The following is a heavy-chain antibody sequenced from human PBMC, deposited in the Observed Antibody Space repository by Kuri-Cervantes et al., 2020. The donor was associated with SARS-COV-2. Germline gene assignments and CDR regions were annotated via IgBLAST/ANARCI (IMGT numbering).Heavy chain of an antibody. J-gene: IGHJ5*02. CDR2: IVVGSGNT. V-gene: IGHV1-58*01. D-gene: IGHD2-2*01. Sequence: SVKVSCKASGFTFTSSAVQWVRQARGQRLEWIGWIVVGSGNTSYAQKFQERVTITRDMSTSTAYMELSSLRSEDTAVYYCARDREDIVVVPAENWFDPWGQGTLVTVSS. CDR3: ARDREDIVVVPAENWFDP. CDR1: GFTFTSSA.